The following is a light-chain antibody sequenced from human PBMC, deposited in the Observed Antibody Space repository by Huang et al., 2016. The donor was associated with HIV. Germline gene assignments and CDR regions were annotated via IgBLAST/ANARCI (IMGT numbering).Light chain of an antibody. CDR3: QQYHSYPGT. CDR2: DAS. J-gene: IGKJ1*01. CDR1: QSIDSY. Sequence: GDRVTITCRASQSIDSYLAWYQQKPGKAPKLLIYDASSLDSGVPARFSGSGSGTEFTLTISILQPDNFATYYCQQYHSYPGTFGQGTKVEIK. V-gene: IGKV1-5*01.